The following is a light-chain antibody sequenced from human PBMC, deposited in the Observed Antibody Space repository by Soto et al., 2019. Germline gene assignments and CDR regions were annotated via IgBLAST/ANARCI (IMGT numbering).Light chain of an antibody. J-gene: IGLJ1*01. V-gene: IGLV2-11*01. CDR2: DVT. Sequence: QPALTQPRSVSGSPGQSVTISCTGTSFDVGAYTYVSWFQQRPGKAPKLIIYDVTKRPSGVPHHFSGSKSGNTASLTISGLQAEDEADYYCCSYAGGYTHVFGTGTKLTVL. CDR1: SFDVGAYTY. CDR3: CSYAGGYTHV.